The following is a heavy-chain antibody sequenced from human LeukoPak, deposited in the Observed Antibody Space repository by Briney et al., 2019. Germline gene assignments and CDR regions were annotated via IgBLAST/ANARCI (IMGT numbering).Heavy chain of an antibody. Sequence: GGSLRLSCAASGFTFSTYSMHWVRQAPGKGLESVSAISSNGDITYYANSVKGRFTISRDNSKNTLYLQMGSLRAEDMAVYYCARDTEWEPGAFDIWGQGTLVTVSS. CDR1: GFTFSTYS. V-gene: IGHV3-64*01. D-gene: IGHD1-26*01. J-gene: IGHJ3*02. CDR2: ISSNGDIT. CDR3: ARDTEWEPGAFDI.